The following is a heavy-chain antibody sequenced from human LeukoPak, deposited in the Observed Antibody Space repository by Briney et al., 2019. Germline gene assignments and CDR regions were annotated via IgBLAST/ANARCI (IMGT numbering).Heavy chain of an antibody. D-gene: IGHD2-2*01. CDR3: ARDRGGDIVVVPAADGGFDY. CDR2: ISSSSSYI. Sequence: GGSLRLSCAASGFTFSSYSMNWVRQAPGKGLEWVSSISSSSSYIYYADSVKGRFSISRDNAKNSLYLQMNSLRAEDTAVYYCARDRGGDIVVVPAADGGFDYWGRGTLVTVSS. V-gene: IGHV3-21*01. J-gene: IGHJ4*02. CDR1: GFTFSSYS.